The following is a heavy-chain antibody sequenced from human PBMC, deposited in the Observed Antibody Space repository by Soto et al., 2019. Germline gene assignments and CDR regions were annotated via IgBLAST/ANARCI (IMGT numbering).Heavy chain of an antibody. CDR2: IYSGGST. V-gene: IGHV3-53*01. CDR3: AGGDSSLSFDY. J-gene: IGHJ4*02. D-gene: IGHD2-15*01. Sequence: EVQLVESGGGLIQPGGSRRLSCAASGFAVSSNYMTWVRQPPGEGLEWVSVIYSGGSTYYADSVKGRFTISRDSSKNTLYLQMNSLRAEDTAVYYCAGGDSSLSFDYCGQGTLVTVSS. CDR1: GFAVSSNY.